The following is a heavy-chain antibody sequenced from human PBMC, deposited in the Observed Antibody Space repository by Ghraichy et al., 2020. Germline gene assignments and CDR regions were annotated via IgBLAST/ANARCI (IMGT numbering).Heavy chain of an antibody. Sequence: ESLNISCTVSNDSINSYYWSWIRQPPGKGLEWIGYIYYSGSTNYTPSLKSRVTISVDTSMNQFSLKLSSVTAADTAVYYCARLSSGYYYFLDYWGQGTLVTVSS. CDR1: NDSINSYY. CDR2: IYYSGST. D-gene: IGHD3-22*01. CDR3: ARLSSGYYYFLDY. J-gene: IGHJ4*02. V-gene: IGHV4-59*01.